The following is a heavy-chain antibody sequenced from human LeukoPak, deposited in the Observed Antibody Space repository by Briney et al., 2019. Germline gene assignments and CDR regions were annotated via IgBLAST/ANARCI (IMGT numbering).Heavy chain of an antibody. V-gene: IGHV1-8*02. CDR2: MNPNSGNT. Sequence: AASVKVSCKASGYTFTGYYMHWVRQAPGQGLEWMGWMNPNSGNTGYAQKFQGRVTMTRNTSISTAYMELSSLRSEDTAVYYCARASSGYWGQGTLVTVSS. J-gene: IGHJ4*02. CDR3: ARASSGY. CDR1: GYTFTGYY. D-gene: IGHD6-19*01.